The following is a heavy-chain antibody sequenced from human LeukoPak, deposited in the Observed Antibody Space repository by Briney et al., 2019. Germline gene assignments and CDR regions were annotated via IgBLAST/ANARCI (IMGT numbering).Heavy chain of an antibody. Sequence: GGSLRLSCAASGFTFDDYAMHWVRQAPGKGLEWVSGISWNSGTIGYADSVKGRFTISRDNAKNSLYLQMNSLRAEDTAVYYCARGDYYYQYMDVWGKGTTVAVSS. V-gene: IGHV3-9*01. CDR3: ARGDYYYQYMDV. CDR2: ISWNSGTI. J-gene: IGHJ6*03. CDR1: GFTFDDYA.